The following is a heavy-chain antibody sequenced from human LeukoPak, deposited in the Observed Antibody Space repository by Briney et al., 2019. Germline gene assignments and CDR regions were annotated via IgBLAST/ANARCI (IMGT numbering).Heavy chain of an antibody. CDR1: GYTFRYYW. CDR3: ARHVAYSGYDFDY. CDR2: IYPGDSDT. Sequence: GESLKISCTGSGYTFRYYWIGWVRQMPGKGLEWMGIIYPGDSDTRYSPSFQGQVTISADKSISTAYLQWSSLKASDTAMYYCARHVAYSGYDFDYWGQGTLVTVSS. V-gene: IGHV5-51*01. D-gene: IGHD5-12*01. J-gene: IGHJ4*02.